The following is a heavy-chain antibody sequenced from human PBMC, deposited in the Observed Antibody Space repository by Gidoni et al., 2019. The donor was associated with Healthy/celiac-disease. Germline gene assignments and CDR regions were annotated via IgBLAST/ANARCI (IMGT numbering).Heavy chain of an antibody. Sequence: VQLQESCPGLVKPSENLSLTCTVSGGPISSYYWSWIRQPPGKGLAWIGYIYYSGSTNYTPSLKSRVTISVDTSKNQFSLKLSSVTAADTAVYYCATPARGDWYFDLWGRGTLVTVSS. J-gene: IGHJ2*01. CDR3: ATPARGDWYFDL. D-gene: IGHD1-26*01. CDR1: GGPISSYY. CDR2: IYYSGST. V-gene: IGHV4-59*01.